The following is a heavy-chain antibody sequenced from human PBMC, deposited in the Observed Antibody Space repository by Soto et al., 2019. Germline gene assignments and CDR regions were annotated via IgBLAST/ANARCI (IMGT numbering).Heavy chain of an antibody. D-gene: IGHD2-2*01. J-gene: IGHJ4*02. V-gene: IGHV3-23*01. CDR1: GFTFSRYV. Sequence: PGGSLRLSCVASGFTFSRYVMSWVRQAPGKGLEWVSTINSNGDSTYYADSVKGRFTVSRDNSKNSLYLRMNSLRAEDTAVYYCARVPDLNYCSRTSCLYYFDYWGQGAMVTVSS. CDR2: INSNGDST. CDR3: ARVPDLNYCSRTSCLYYFDY.